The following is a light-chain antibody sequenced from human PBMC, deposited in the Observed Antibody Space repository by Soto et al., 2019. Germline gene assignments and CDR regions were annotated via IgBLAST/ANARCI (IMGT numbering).Light chain of an antibody. CDR1: SSDVGGYNY. CDR2: EVS. CDR3: SSYTSSSTLV. Sequence: QFALTQPASVSGSPGQSITISCTRTSSDVGGYNYLSWYQQHPGKAPKLMIYEVSNRPSGVSNRFSGSKSGNTAPLTISGLQAEDEADYYCSSYTSSSTLVFGTGTKLTVL. V-gene: IGLV2-14*01. J-gene: IGLJ1*01.